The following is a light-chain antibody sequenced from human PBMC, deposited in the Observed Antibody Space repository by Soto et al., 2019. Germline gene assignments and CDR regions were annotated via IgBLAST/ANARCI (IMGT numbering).Light chain of an antibody. V-gene: IGKV1-39*01. J-gene: IGKJ1*01. Sequence: IRMTPSPSSFSASTVDRVTITCRASQSISRRLAWYQQKPGKAPKLLIYAASSLQSGVPSRFSGSGSGTDFTLTISSLQPEDFATYYCQQSYSTPRTFGQGTKVDIK. CDR3: QQSYSTPRT. CDR1: QSISRR. CDR2: AAS.